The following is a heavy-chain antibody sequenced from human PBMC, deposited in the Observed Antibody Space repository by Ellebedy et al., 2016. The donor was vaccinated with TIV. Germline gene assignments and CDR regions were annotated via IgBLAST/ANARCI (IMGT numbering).Heavy chain of an antibody. CDR1: GGYLRTYY. Sequence: SETLSLTXTVSGGYLRTYYWSWIRQSPGKGLEWIGNIYYSGSTDYNPSLKSRVTISVDTSKNQFSLNLTSVTAADTAVYYCARALAGSNKVTYHFGMDVWGQGTTVTVSS. D-gene: IGHD2-21*02. V-gene: IGHV4-59*01. CDR2: IYYSGST. CDR3: ARALAGSNKVTYHFGMDV. J-gene: IGHJ6*02.